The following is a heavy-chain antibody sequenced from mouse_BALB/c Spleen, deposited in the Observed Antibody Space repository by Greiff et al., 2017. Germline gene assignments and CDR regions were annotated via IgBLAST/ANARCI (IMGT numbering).Heavy chain of an antibody. V-gene: IGHV6-6*02. Sequence: EVKVEESGGGLVQPGGSMKLSCVASGFTFSNYWMNWVRQSPEKGLEWVAEIRLKSNNYATHYAESVKGRFTISRDDSKSSVYLQMNNLRAEDTGIYYCTRRWDDYYAMDYWGQGTSVTVSS. D-gene: IGHD4-1*01. CDR3: TRRWDDYYAMDY. CDR1: GFTFSNYW. CDR2: IRLKSNNYAT. J-gene: IGHJ4*01.